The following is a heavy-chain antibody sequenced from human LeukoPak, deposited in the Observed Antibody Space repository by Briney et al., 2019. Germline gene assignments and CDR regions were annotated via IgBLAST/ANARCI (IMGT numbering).Heavy chain of an antibody. D-gene: IGHD4-11*01. V-gene: IGHV1-69*01. J-gene: IGHJ6*03. Sequence: SSVKVSCKASGCTFSSYASRWVRQAPGRGLEWMGGIIPIFGTANFAQKCQGRVTITADESPSTAYMELSSLRSEDTAVYYCARTPRYSNYALFYYYMDVWGKGTTVTVSS. CDR2: IIPIFGTA. CDR1: GCTFSSYA. CDR3: ARTPRYSNYALFYYYMDV.